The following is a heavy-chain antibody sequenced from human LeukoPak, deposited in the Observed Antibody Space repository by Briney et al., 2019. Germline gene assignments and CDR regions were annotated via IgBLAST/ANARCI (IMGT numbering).Heavy chain of an antibody. J-gene: IGHJ6*03. CDR1: GGSISSYY. CDR2: IYYSGST. D-gene: IGHD2-2*02. V-gene: IGHV4-59*01. CDR3: ARDSGYCSSTSCHNYMDV. Sequence: SETLSLTCTVAGGSISSYYWSWIRQPPGKGLEWIGYIYYSGSTNYNPSLKSRVTISVDTSKNQFSLKLSSVTAADTAVYYCARDSGYCSSTSCHNYMDVWGKGTTVTVSS.